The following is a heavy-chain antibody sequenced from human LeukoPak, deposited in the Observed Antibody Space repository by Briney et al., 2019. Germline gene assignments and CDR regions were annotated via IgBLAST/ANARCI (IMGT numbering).Heavy chain of an antibody. V-gene: IGHV3-7*01. Sequence: GGSLRLSCASSGFTFSAYWMCWVRRAPGKGLEWVANIKQDGTEAHYVDSVKGRFTISRDNAKNSLYLQMNNLRAEDTAVYYCARDVPYNMDQMFLDYWGQGTLVTVS. CDR2: IKQDGTEA. CDR3: ARDVPYNMDQMFLDY. J-gene: IGHJ4*02. D-gene: IGHD3-10*01. CDR1: GFTFSAYW.